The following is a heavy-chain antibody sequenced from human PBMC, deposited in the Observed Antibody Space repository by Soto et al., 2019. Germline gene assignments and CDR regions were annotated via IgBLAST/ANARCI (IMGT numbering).Heavy chain of an antibody. J-gene: IGHJ4*01. D-gene: IGHD1-20*01. CDR1: GGSISSGDFY. CDR2: IYYSGSA. CDR3: SRDARGNWHYFEF. Sequence: TLSLTCIVSGGSISSGDFYWSWIRQRPGKGLEWVGYIYYSGSAYVNPSLKSRVTMTVDTSKNQFSLKLSSGTADDTAIYFSSRDARGNWHYFEFWGQGTPVTVSS. V-gene: IGHV4-31*03.